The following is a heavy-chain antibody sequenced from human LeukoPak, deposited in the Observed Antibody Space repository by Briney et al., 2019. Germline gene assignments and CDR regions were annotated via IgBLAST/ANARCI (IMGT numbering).Heavy chain of an antibody. CDR1: GFTFSNYA. J-gene: IGHJ4*02. CDR3: AKDEQRSGWSDY. D-gene: IGHD6-19*01. CDR2: LSGSGFST. Sequence: GGSLRLSCVASGFTFSNYAMSWVRQAPGRGLEWVSALSGSGFSTYYADSVKGRFTISRDNSENTLFLQMNSLRADDTAVYYCAKDEQRSGWSDYWGQGTLVTVSS. V-gene: IGHV3-23*01.